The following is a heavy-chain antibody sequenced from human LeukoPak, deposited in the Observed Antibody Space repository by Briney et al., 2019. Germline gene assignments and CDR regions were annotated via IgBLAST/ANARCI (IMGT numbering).Heavy chain of an antibody. CDR3: ARGLRSGYSL. CDR2: IYYSWST. Sequence: SETLSLTCTVSGGSISSSSYYWGWIRQPPGKGLEWIGSIYYSWSTYYNPSLKSRVTISVDTSKNQFSLKLSSVTAADTAVYYCARGLRSGYSLWGQGTMVTVSS. V-gene: IGHV4-39*07. J-gene: IGHJ3*01. D-gene: IGHD5-18*01. CDR1: GGSISSSSYY.